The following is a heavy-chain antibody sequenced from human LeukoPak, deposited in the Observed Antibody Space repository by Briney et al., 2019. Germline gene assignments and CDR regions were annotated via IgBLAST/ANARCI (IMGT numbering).Heavy chain of an antibody. J-gene: IGHJ4*02. Sequence: GGSLRLSYAASGFTFSSYAMSWVRQAPGKGLEWVSAISGSGGSTYYADSVKGRFTISRDNAKNSLYLQMNSLRAEDTALYYCAKGASSGYESPFDYWGQGTLVTVSS. CDR2: ISGSGGST. V-gene: IGHV3-23*01. D-gene: IGHD5-12*01. CDR3: AKGASSGYESPFDY. CDR1: GFTFSSYA.